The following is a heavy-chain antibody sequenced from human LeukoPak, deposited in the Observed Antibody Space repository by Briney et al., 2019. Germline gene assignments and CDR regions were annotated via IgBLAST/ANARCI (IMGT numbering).Heavy chain of an antibody. CDR2: INTNVGNP. Sequence: ASVNVSCKASGYTFTNCAMNWVRQAPGQGLEWMGWINTNVGNPTYAQGFTGRFVFSLDTSVSTAYLQISSLKVEDTAVYYCARYSATYSPHYWGQGTLVTVSS. CDR3: ARYSATYSPHY. V-gene: IGHV7-4-1*02. CDR1: GYTFTNCA. D-gene: IGHD1-26*01. J-gene: IGHJ4*02.